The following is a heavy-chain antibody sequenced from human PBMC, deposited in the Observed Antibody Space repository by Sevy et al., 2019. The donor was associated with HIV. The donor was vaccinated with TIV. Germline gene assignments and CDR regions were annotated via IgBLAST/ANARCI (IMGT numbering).Heavy chain of an antibody. Sequence: SETLSLTCAVYGGSFSGYYWSWIRQPPGKGLEWSGEINHSGSTNYNPSLKSGVTISVDTSKNQFSLKLSSVTAADTAVYYCARFRLYGSGSYYPNYYYYGMDVWGQGTTVTVSS. V-gene: IGHV4-34*01. CDR1: GGSFSGYY. CDR3: ARFRLYGSGSYYPNYYYYGMDV. J-gene: IGHJ6*02. CDR2: INHSGST. D-gene: IGHD3-10*01.